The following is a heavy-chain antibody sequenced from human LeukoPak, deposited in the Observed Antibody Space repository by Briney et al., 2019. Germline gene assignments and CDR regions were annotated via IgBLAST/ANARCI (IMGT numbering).Heavy chain of an antibody. D-gene: IGHD6-6*01. CDR3: ASHSSSYHNFDY. Sequence: ASVKVSCKASGYTFTGYYMHWVRQAPGQGLEWMGWINPNSGGTNYAQKFQGRVTMTRDTSISAAYMELRRLRSDDTAVYYCASHSSSYHNFDYWGQGTLVTASS. J-gene: IGHJ4*02. V-gene: IGHV1-2*02. CDR2: INPNSGGT. CDR1: GYTFTGYY.